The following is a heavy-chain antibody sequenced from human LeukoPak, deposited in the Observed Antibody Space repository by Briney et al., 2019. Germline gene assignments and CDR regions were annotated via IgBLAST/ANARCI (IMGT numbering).Heavy chain of an antibody. CDR3: AKEASCSSSTCLPGAI. J-gene: IGHJ3*02. D-gene: IGHD2-2*01. Sequence: PGGSLRLSCAASGFTFSSYVMYWVRQAPGKGLEWVAFIRNDGSNKYYTDSVKGRFTLSRDNSKNTLYLHMNSLRAEDTAVYYCAKEASCSSSTCLPGAIWGQGTMVTVSS. CDR2: IRNDGSNK. CDR1: GFTFSSYV. V-gene: IGHV3-30*02.